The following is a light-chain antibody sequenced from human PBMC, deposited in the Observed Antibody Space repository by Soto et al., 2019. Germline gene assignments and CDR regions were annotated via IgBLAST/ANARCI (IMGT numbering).Light chain of an antibody. CDR3: SSYTTTNTLWV. J-gene: IGLJ3*02. CDR2: EVS. V-gene: IGLV2-14*01. Sequence: QSVLTQPASVSGSPGQSITISCTGTSSDVGAYDYVSWYQQNPGKAPKLIISEVSDRPSGVSNRFSGSKSGNTASLTISGLPAEDEADYFCSSYTTTNTLWVFGGGTKLTVL. CDR1: SSDVGAYDY.